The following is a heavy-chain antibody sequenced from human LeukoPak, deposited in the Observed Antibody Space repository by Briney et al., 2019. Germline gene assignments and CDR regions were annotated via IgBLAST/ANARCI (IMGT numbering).Heavy chain of an antibody. J-gene: IGHJ4*02. CDR3: ARDSARVLVYFDWLTSYYFDY. Sequence: PGGSLRLSCAASGFTFSSYEMNWVRQAPGKGLEWVSYISSSGSTIYYADSVKGRFTISRDNAKNSLYLQMNSLRAEDTAVYYCARDSARVLVYFDWLTSYYFDYWGQGTLVTVSS. CDR2: ISSSGSTI. V-gene: IGHV3-48*03. D-gene: IGHD3-9*01. CDR1: GFTFSSYE.